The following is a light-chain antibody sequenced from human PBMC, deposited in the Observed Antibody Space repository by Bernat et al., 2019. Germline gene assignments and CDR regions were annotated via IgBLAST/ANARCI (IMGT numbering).Light chain of an antibody. CDR1: EIIGANY. Sequence: EIQMTQSPSALSASLGDTVTITCRASEIIGANYLNWYQQRPGKAPQLLIYATSTLEPGVPSRFSGRWTGTSFTLTISGLQLEDFASYYCQQSFSTPLSFGGGTTVDI. CDR3: QQSFSTPLS. V-gene: IGKV1-39*01. J-gene: IGKJ4*01. CDR2: ATS.